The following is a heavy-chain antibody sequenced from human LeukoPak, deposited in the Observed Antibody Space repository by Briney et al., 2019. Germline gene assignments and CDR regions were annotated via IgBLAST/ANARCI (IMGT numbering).Heavy chain of an antibody. V-gene: IGHV3-74*01. CDR1: GFTFSSYW. CDR2: IDTDGSDT. D-gene: IGHD6-13*01. J-gene: IGHJ1*01. CDR3: ARDRVQYSSSWYRYFQH. Sequence: GGSLRLSCGASGFTFSSYWMHWVRQVPGKGLVWVSRIDTDGSDTRYADSVKGRFTISRDNAKNTLYLQMNSLRAEDTAVYYCARDRVQYSSSWYRYFQHWGQGTLVTVSS.